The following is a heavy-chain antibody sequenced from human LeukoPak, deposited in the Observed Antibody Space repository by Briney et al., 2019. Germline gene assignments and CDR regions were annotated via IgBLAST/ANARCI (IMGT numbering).Heavy chain of an antibody. CDR2: IFASGSS. J-gene: IGHJ4*02. CDR1: GDSMRNDY. V-gene: IGHV4-4*08. CDR3: ARRFRGGWYFDN. D-gene: IGHD6-19*01. Sequence: SETLSLTCSVSGDSMRNDYWNWIRQPPGKGLEWMGYIFASGSSDSNPSLKSRVTISIDMSKNQFSLKLNSVTAADTAVYYCARRFRGGWYFDNWGQGTLVTVSS.